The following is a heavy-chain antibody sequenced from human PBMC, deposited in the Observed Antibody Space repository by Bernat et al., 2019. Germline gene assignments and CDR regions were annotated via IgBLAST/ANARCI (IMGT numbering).Heavy chain of an antibody. J-gene: IGHJ4*02. Sequence: EVQLLESGGGLVQPGGSLRLSCAASGFTFSNYDMRWVRQAPGKGLEWVSAISGSGGSAYYADSVKGRFSISRDNSKNTLYLQMNSLRVEDTALYYCGKEKRILTGAAGTDFWGQGTRVTVSS. CDR2: ISGSGGSA. CDR3: GKEKRILTGAAGTDF. D-gene: IGHD6-13*01. V-gene: IGHV3-23*01. CDR1: GFTFSNYD.